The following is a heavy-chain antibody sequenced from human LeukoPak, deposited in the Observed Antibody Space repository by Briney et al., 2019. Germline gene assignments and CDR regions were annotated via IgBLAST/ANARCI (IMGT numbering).Heavy chain of an antibody. V-gene: IGHV3-64*01. CDR2: ISSNGGST. CDR1: GFTFSSYA. D-gene: IGHD3-22*01. Sequence: PGGSLRLSCAASGFTFSSYAMHWVRQAPGKGLEYVSAISSNGGSTYYANSVKGRFTISRDNSKNTLYLQMGSLRAEDTAVYYCAKCEKGYYYDSSGYENYWGQGTLVTVSS. CDR3: AKCEKGYYYDSSGYENY. J-gene: IGHJ4*02.